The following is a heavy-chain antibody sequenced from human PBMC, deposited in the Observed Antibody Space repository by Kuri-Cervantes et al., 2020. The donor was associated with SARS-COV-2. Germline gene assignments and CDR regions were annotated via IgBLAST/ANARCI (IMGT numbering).Heavy chain of an antibody. Sequence: ASVKVSCKASGYTFTGYYMHWVRQAPGQGLEWMGWINPNSGGTNYAQKFQGRVTMTRDTSISTAYMELSRLRSDDTAVYYCATIAAAGQGERDYYFDYWGQGTLVTVSS. J-gene: IGHJ4*02. D-gene: IGHD6-13*01. CDR3: ATIAAAGQGERDYYFDY. V-gene: IGHV1-2*02. CDR2: INPNSGGT. CDR1: GYTFTGYY.